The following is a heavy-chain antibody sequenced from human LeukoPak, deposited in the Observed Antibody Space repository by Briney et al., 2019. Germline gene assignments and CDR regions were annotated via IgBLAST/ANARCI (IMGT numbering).Heavy chain of an antibody. Sequence: SETLSLTCAVYGGSFSGYYWSWIRQPPGKGLEWIGEINHSGRTNYNPSPKSRVTISVDTSKDQFSLKLSSVTAADTAVYYCARGGLRDGYYFDYWGQGTLVTVSS. V-gene: IGHV4-34*01. D-gene: IGHD6-25*01. J-gene: IGHJ4*02. CDR2: INHSGRT. CDR1: GGSFSGYY. CDR3: ARGGLRDGYYFDY.